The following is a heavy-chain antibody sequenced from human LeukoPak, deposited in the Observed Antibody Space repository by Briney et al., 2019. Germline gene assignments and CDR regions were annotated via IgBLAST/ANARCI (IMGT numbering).Heavy chain of an antibody. CDR1: GFTFSSYA. J-gene: IGHJ6*02. CDR3: ATTGTTLYYGMDV. CDR2: ISSNGGST. V-gene: IGHV3-64*01. D-gene: IGHD1-1*01. Sequence: GGSLRLSCAASGFTFSSYAMHWVRQAPGKGLEYVSAISSNGGSTYYANFVKGRFTISRDNSKNTLYLQMGSLRAEDMAVYYCATTGTTLYYGMDVWGQGTTVTVSS.